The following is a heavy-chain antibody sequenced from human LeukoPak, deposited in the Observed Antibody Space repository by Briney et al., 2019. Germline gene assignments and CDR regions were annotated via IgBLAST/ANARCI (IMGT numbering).Heavy chain of an antibody. J-gene: IGHJ5*02. CDR3: ARQKTLWDYGSGTHAPRKWFDP. D-gene: IGHD3-10*01. CDR2: INHSGST. V-gene: IGHV4-39*01. Sequence: SETLSLTCTVSDGSISSSSYYWSWIRQPPGKGLEWIGEINHSGSTNYNPSLKSRVTISVDTSKNQFSLKLSSVTAADTAVYYCARQKTLWDYGSGTHAPRKWFDPWGQGTLVTVSS. CDR1: DGSISSSSYY.